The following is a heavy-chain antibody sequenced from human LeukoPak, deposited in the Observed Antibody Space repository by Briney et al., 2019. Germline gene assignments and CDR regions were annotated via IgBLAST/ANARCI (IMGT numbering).Heavy chain of an antibody. D-gene: IGHD3-3*01. J-gene: IGHJ1*01. CDR3: AKFFDFWSGSKRYFQH. CDR2: IRYDGSNK. V-gene: IGHV3-30*02. Sequence: GGSLRLSCAASGFTFSSYGMHWVRQAPGKGLEWVAFIRYDGSNKYYADSVKGRFTISRDNSKNTLYLQMNSLRAEDTAVYYCAKFFDFWSGSKRYFQHWGQGTLVTVSS. CDR1: GFTFSSYG.